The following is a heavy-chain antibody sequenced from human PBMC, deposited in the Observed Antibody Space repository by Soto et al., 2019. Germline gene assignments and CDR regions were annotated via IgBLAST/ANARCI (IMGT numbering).Heavy chain of an antibody. D-gene: IGHD2-2*01. V-gene: IGHV1-18*01. CDR3: ARGIVVVPAAILADYGMDV. CDR1: GYTFTSYG. CDR2: ISAYNGNT. Sequence: SVKVSCKASGYTFTSYGISWVRQAPGQGLEWMGWISAYNGNTNYAQKLQGRVTMTTDTSTSTAYMELRSLRSDDTAVYYCARGIVVVPAAILADYGMDVWGQGTTVTVSS. J-gene: IGHJ6*02.